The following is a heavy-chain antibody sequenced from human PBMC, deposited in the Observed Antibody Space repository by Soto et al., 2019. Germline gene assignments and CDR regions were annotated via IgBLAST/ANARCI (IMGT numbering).Heavy chain of an antibody. CDR2: IYYSGSA. CDR3: ARAPVSWNDHYNWFDP. J-gene: IGHJ5*02. D-gene: IGHD1-1*01. Sequence: QVQLQESGPGLVKPSETLSLTCTVSGGSISSYYWSWIRQPRGKGLEWIGYIYYSGSANYNPSLKSRVTISVDTSKNQYSLKLSSVTAADTAVYYCARAPVSWNDHYNWFDPWGQGTLVTVSS. CDR1: GGSISSYY. V-gene: IGHV4-59*01.